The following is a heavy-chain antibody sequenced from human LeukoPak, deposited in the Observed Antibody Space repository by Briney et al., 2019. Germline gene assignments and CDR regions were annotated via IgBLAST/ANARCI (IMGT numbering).Heavy chain of an antibody. V-gene: IGHV4-39*07. D-gene: IGHD1-14*01. CDR1: GGSISSSSYY. CDR3: ARRYLMTPNWFDP. J-gene: IGHJ5*02. CDR2: IYYSGST. Sequence: SETLSLTCTVSGGSISSSSYYWGWIRQPPGKGLEWIGSIYYSGSTYYNPSLKSRVTISVDTSKNQFSLKLSSVTAADTAVYYCARRYLMTPNWFDPWGQGTLVTVSS.